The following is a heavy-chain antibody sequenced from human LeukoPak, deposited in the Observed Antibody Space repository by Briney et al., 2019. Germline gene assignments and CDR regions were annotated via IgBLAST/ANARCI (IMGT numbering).Heavy chain of an antibody. D-gene: IGHD3-10*01. CDR2: IYPGDSDT. Sequence: GESLKISCKGSGYSFTSYWIGWVRQMPGKGLEWMGIIYPGDSDTRYSPSFQGQVTISADKSISTAYLQWSSLKASDTAVYYCARVQKDRDSMVRGVIISWGQGTLVTVSS. CDR3: ARVQKDRDSMVRGVIIS. J-gene: IGHJ5*02. CDR1: GYSFTSYW. V-gene: IGHV5-51*01.